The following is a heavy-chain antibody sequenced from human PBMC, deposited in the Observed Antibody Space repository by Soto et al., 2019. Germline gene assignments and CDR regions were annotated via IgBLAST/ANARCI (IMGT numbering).Heavy chain of an antibody. Sequence: SETLSLTCTVSGDSITRSNFYWGWIRQPPGKGLEWLGSIFYSGSTFYNPALKSRVTFSVDTSKNHFSLKLSSVTAADTAVYYCARATNPTTVTTPWFDPWGQGTLVTVSS. D-gene: IGHD4-17*01. V-gene: IGHV4-39*02. CDR1: GDSITRSNFY. J-gene: IGHJ5*02. CDR2: IFYSGST. CDR3: ARATNPTTVTTPWFDP.